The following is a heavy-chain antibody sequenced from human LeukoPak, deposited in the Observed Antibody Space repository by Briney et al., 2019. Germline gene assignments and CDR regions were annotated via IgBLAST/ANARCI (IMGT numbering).Heavy chain of an antibody. V-gene: IGHV1-18*01. CDR2: ISTYNGNT. Sequence: ASVKVSCKASGYTFTSYGISWVRQAPGQGLEWMGWISTYNGNTNYAQKLQGRVTMTTDTSTSTAYMELRSLRSGDTAVYYCARGLAAAGTPYYFDYWGQGTLVTVSS. J-gene: IGHJ4*02. D-gene: IGHD6-13*01. CDR1: GYTFTSYG. CDR3: ARGLAAAGTPYYFDY.